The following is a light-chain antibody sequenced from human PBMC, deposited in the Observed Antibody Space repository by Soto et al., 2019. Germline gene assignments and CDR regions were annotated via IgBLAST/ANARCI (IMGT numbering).Light chain of an antibody. CDR1: QSVSSD. Sequence: VFRQSPGTLSLTQGERATLSCRASQSVSSDLAWYQQKPGQAPRVLISGASTRATGIPDRFSGSGSETDFTLTISRLEPEDFALYYCQQYGISPIPFGQGTRLAIK. CDR3: QQYGISPIP. V-gene: IGKV3-20*01. J-gene: IGKJ5*01. CDR2: GAS.